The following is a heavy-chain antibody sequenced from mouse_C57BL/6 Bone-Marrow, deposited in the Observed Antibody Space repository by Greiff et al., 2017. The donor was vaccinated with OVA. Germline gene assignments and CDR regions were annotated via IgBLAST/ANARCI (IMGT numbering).Heavy chain of an antibody. V-gene: IGHV1-81*01. J-gene: IGHJ3*01. CDR1: GYTFTSYG. Sequence: VQLQQSGAELARPGASVKLSCKASGYTFTSYGISWVKQSTGQGLEWIGEIYPRSGNTYYNEKFKGKATLTADKSSSTAYMELRSLTSEDSAVYFCARGDYYGSREPYWGQGTLVTVSA. CDR2: IYPRSGNT. CDR3: ARGDYYGSREPY. D-gene: IGHD1-1*01.